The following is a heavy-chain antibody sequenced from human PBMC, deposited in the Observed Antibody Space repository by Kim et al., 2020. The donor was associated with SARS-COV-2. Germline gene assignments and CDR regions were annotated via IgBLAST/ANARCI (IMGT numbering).Heavy chain of an antibody. CDR3: ARLGPGLLNWFDP. V-gene: IGHV4-39*01. D-gene: IGHD1-26*01. CDR2: IYYSGST. CDR1: GGSISSSSYY. J-gene: IGHJ5*02. Sequence: SETLSLTCTVSGGSISSSSYYWGWIRQPPGKGLEWIGSIYYSGSTYYNPSLKSRATISVDTSKNQFSLKLSSVTAADTAVYYCARLGPGLLNWFDPWGQGTLVTVSS.